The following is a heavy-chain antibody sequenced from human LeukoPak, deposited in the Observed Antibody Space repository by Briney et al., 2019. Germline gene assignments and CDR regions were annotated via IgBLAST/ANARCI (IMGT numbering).Heavy chain of an antibody. CDR1: GGSISSGGYY. J-gene: IGHJ4*02. CDR2: IYYSGST. V-gene: IGHV4-31*03. CDR3: ARLPIGFGESYYFDY. Sequence: SQTLSLTCTVSGGSISSGGYYWSWIRQHPGKDLEWIGYIYYSGSTYYNPSLKSRVTISVDTSKNQFSLKLSSVTAADTAVYYCARLPIGFGESYYFDYWGQGTLVAVSS. D-gene: IGHD3-10*01.